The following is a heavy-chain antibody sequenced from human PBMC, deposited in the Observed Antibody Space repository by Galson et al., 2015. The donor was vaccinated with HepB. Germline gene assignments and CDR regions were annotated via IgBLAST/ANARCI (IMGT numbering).Heavy chain of an antibody. CDR3: AREGDYGGNFEY. D-gene: IGHD4-23*01. CDR2: IKQDGSEA. J-gene: IGHJ4*02. Sequence: SLRLSCAVSGFTLSSFWMTWVRQAPGKGLEWVANIKQDGSEANYVDSVKGRFTVSRDNAKNSLFLQMNSLRAEDTAVYYCAREGDYGGNFEYWGQGILVTVSS. V-gene: IGHV3-7*01. CDR1: GFTLSSFW.